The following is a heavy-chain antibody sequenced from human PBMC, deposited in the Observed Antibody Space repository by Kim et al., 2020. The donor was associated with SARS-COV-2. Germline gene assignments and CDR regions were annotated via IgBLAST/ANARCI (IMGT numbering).Heavy chain of an antibody. V-gene: IGHV1-2*06. D-gene: IGHD3-3*01. CDR3: AREPHLAGITIFGVVHNNYYYYGMDV. CDR1: GYTFTGYY. CDR2: INPNSGGT. Sequence: ASVKVSCKASGYTFTGYYMHWVRQAPGQGLEWMGRINPNSGGTNYAQKFQGRVTMTRDTSISTAYMELSRLRSDDTAVYYCAREPHLAGITIFGVVHNNYYYYGMDVWGQGTTVTVSS. J-gene: IGHJ6*02.